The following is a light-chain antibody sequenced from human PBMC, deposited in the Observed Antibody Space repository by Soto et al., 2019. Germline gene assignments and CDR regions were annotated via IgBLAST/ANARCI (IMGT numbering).Light chain of an antibody. CDR2: EVS. V-gene: IGLV2-23*02. J-gene: IGLJ2*01. CDR3: CSYAGSKVV. CDR1: SSDVGSYDL. Sequence: QLVLTQPASVSGSPGQSITFSCTGTSSDVGSYDLVSWYQQHPGKAPKLMIYEVSKRPSGVSNRFSGSKSGNTASLTISGLQAEDEADYYCCSYAGSKVVFGGGTKLTVL.